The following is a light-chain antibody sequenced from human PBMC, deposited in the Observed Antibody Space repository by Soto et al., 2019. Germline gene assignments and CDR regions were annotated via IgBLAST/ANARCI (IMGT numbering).Light chain of an antibody. Sequence: QSALTQPRSVSGSPGQSVTISCTGTSSDVGGYNYVSWYQQHPGKAPKLMIYDVSKRPSGVPDRFSGSKSGNTASLTISGLQAEDEADYNCCSYAGSYTVVLFGGGTKLTVL. V-gene: IGLV2-11*01. J-gene: IGLJ2*01. CDR1: SSDVGGYNY. CDR2: DVS. CDR3: CSYAGSYTVVL.